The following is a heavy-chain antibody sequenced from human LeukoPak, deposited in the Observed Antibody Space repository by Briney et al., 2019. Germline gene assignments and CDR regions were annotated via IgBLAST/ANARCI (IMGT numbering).Heavy chain of an antibody. CDR1: GFSLSTSGVG. CDR2: IYWDDDK. CDR3: AHSGGTYDSSGPFDY. V-gene: IGHV2-5*02. D-gene: IGHD3-22*01. Sequence: SGPTLVHPTPPLTLTCTFSGFSLSTSGVGVGWIRQPPGKALEWLALIYWDDDKRYIPSLKSRLTITKDTSKNQVVLTMTNMDPVDTATYYCAHSGGTYDSSGPFDYWGQGTLVTVSS. J-gene: IGHJ4*02.